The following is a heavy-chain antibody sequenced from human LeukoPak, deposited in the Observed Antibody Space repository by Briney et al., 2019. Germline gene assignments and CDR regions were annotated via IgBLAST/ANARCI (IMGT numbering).Heavy chain of an antibody. Sequence: PSETLSLTCTVSGGSVSSTEFYWGGIRQPPGKGLQWRGNIYYTGSTYYNPSLNSRVTMSVDTSQNQFSLEMTSVTAADTAVYYCARLSKGRYFDYIFDYWGQGTLVTVPS. J-gene: IGHJ4*02. D-gene: IGHD3-9*01. CDR3: ARLSKGRYFDYIFDY. CDR1: GGSVSSTEFY. V-gene: IGHV4-39*01. CDR2: IYYTGST.